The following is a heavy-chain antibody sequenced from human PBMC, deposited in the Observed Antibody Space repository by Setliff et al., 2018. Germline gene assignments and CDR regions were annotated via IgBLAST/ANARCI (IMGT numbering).Heavy chain of an antibody. Sequence: SETLSLTCTVSGGSISTNTYFWGWIRQSPGKGLEWIGNTYYSGDAYYNPSLKSRVTITVDTSRNQFSLKLSSVTAADTAVYYCARHVGSRSRGYNYYYYYMDVWGKGTTVTVSS. CDR3: ARHVGSRSRGYNYYYYYMDV. CDR1: GGSISTNTYF. J-gene: IGHJ6*03. CDR2: TYYSGDA. D-gene: IGHD3-10*01. V-gene: IGHV4-39*01.